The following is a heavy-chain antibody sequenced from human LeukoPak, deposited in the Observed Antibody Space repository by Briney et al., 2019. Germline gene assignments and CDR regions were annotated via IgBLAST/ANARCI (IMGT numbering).Heavy chain of an antibody. Sequence: GRSLRLSCAASGFTFDDYVMHWVRQAPGRGLEWVSVISRDSANIGYADSVKGRFTISRDNAKNSLYLQMNSLTTEDTALYYCARDFCTGCNYYFYGMDVWGRGTTVTVSS. CDR1: GFTFDDYV. V-gene: IGHV3-9*01. CDR3: ARDFCTGCNYYFYGMDV. D-gene: IGHD2-2*01. CDR2: ISRDSANI. J-gene: IGHJ6*02.